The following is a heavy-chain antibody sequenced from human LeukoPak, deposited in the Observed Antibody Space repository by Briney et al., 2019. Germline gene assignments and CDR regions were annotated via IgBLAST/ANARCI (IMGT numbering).Heavy chain of an antibody. V-gene: IGHV3-30*02. Sequence: GGSLRLSCAASGFTFKNFGMHWVRQAPGKGLEWVAFIRYDGSNKYYADSVKGRFTISRDNSKNVLGLQLNSLRPGDTAFYYCAKVLTYYPGSGSYYPDFWGQGTLVTVSS. CDR3: AKVLTYYPGSGSYYPDF. J-gene: IGHJ4*02. CDR1: GFTFKNFG. D-gene: IGHD3-10*01. CDR2: IRYDGSNK.